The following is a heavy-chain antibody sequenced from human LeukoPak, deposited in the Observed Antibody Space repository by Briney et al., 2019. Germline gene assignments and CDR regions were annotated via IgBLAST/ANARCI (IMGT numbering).Heavy chain of an antibody. J-gene: IGHJ6*03. CDR3: ARVNYDYVWGSYYYYYYMDV. Sequence: SETLSLTCTVSGYSISSGYYWGWIRQPPGKGLEWIGSIYHSGSTYYNPSLKSRVTISVDTSKNQFSLKLSSVTAADTAVYYCARVNYDYVWGSYYYYYYMDVWGKGTTVTVSS. D-gene: IGHD3-16*01. V-gene: IGHV4-38-2*02. CDR2: IYHSGST. CDR1: GYSISSGYY.